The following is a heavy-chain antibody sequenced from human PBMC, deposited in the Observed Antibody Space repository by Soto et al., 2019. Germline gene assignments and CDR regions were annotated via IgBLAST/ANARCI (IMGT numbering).Heavy chain of an antibody. CDR1: GYTFTSYY. Sequence: VSVKVSCKASGYTFTSYYMHWVRQAPGQGLEWMGIINPSGGSTSYAQKFQGRVTMTRDTSTSTVYMELSSLRSEDTAVYYCARDVDITGTTGYYYYYYGMDVWGQGTTVTGSS. CDR2: INPSGGST. J-gene: IGHJ6*02. D-gene: IGHD1-7*01. V-gene: IGHV1-46*01. CDR3: ARDVDITGTTGYYYYYYGMDV.